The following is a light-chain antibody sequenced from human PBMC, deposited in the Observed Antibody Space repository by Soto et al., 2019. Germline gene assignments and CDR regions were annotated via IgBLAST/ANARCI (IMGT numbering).Light chain of an antibody. J-gene: IGKJ1*01. CDR3: QQYNKWPPET. CDR1: QSVSSSY. V-gene: IGKV3D-15*01. CDR2: DAS. Sequence: IAMTPSRGTLSVSPVESAILSCSACQSVSSSYLAWYQQNPGQAPRLLIYDASNRATGIPARFSGSGSGTEFTLTISSLQSEDFAVYYCQQYNKWPPETFGQATTVDI.